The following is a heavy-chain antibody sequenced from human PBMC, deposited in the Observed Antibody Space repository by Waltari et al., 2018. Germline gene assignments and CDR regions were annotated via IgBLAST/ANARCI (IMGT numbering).Heavy chain of an antibody. Sequence: EVQLLESGGGLVQPGGTLRLSCAATGFTFSAAGMTWVRQAPGEGLEWVSTISGSGRDTDYTDAVKGRFNIARNNSKSTLSLQMDSLRAEDTAVYYCAKALGSNWNHHWGQGTLVVVSS. CDR2: ISGSGRDT. D-gene: IGHD3-16*01. CDR3: AKALGSNWNHH. J-gene: IGHJ5*02. V-gene: IGHV3-23*01. CDR1: GFTFSAAG.